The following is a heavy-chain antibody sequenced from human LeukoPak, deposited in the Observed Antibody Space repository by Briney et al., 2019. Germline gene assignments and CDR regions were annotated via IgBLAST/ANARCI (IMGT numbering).Heavy chain of an antibody. CDR1: GGSISSGSYY. D-gene: IGHD5-12*01. Sequence: SETLSLTCTVSGGSISSGSYYWSWIRQPPGTGLEWIGYIYYSGSTNYNPSLKSRVTISVDTSKNQFSLKLSSVTAADTAVYYCARRVATIPDNWFDPWGQGTLVTVSS. CDR2: IYYSGST. J-gene: IGHJ5*02. V-gene: IGHV4-61*01. CDR3: ARRVATIPDNWFDP.